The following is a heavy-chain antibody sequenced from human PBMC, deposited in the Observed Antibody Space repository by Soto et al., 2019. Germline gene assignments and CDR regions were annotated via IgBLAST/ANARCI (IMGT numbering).Heavy chain of an antibody. CDR3: ARSRAYSSPSGFGP. J-gene: IGHJ5*02. V-gene: IGHV3-11*01. D-gene: IGHD6-6*01. Sequence: PGGSLRLSCAASGFTFSDYYMSWIRQAPGKGLEWVSYISSSGSTIYYADSVKGRFTISRDNAKNSLYLQMNSLRAEDTAVYYCARSRAYSSPSGFGPWGQGTLVTVSS. CDR2: ISSSGSTI. CDR1: GFTFSDYY.